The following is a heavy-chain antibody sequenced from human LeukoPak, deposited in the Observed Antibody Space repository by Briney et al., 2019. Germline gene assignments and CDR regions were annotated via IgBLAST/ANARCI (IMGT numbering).Heavy chain of an antibody. CDR2: IYYSGST. CDR3: ARLSENWFDP. CDR1: GGSISSYY. Sequence: SETLSLTCTVSGGSISSYYWSWIRQPPGKGLEWIGYIYYSGSTNYNPSLKSRVTISVDTSKNQFSLKLSSVTAADTAVYYCARLSENWFDPWGQGTLVTVSS. J-gene: IGHJ5*02. V-gene: IGHV4-59*08.